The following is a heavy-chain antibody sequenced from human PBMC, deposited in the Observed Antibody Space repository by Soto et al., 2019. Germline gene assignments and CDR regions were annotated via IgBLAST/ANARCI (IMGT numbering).Heavy chain of an antibody. J-gene: IGHJ4*02. CDR1: GFTFGDYA. Sequence: LRLSCTASGFTFGDYAMSWVRQAPGKGLEWVGFIRSKAYGGTTEYAASVKGRFTISRDDSKSIAYLQMNSLKTEDTAVYYCTRSGVYSYGPPQPDYWGQGTLVTVSS. CDR3: TRSGVYSYGPPQPDY. V-gene: IGHV3-49*04. D-gene: IGHD5-18*01. CDR2: IRSKAYGGTT.